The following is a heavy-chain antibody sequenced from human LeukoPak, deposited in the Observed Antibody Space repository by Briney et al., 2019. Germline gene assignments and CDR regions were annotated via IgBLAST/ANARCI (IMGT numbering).Heavy chain of an antibody. Sequence: SGPALLQPTPTLTLTFTFSGFSLSTSGMWVSWIRQPPGKALEWLALIDWDEDKYYSTSLKTRLTISKDPSKNQVVLTMTNMDPVDTATYYCARLGLRRLRAFDIWGQGTMVTVSS. CDR1: GFSLSTSGMW. V-gene: IGHV2-70*01. D-gene: IGHD5-12*01. CDR3: ARLGLRRLRAFDI. J-gene: IGHJ3*02. CDR2: IDWDEDK.